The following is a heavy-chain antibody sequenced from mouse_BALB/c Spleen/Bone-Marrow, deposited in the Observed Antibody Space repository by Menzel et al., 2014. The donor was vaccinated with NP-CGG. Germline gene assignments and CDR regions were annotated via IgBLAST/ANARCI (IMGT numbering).Heavy chain of an antibody. CDR3: ARWGFSYWYLDV. Sequence: VQPQESGAELVKPGASVKLSCKASGYTFTSYWMHWVKQRPGQGLEWIGEINPSNGRTNYNEKFKSKATLTVDKSSSTAYIQLSSLTSEDSAVYYCARWGFSYWYLDVWGAGTTVTVSS. CDR2: INPSNGRT. J-gene: IGHJ1*01. CDR1: GYTFTSYW. V-gene: IGHV1S81*02.